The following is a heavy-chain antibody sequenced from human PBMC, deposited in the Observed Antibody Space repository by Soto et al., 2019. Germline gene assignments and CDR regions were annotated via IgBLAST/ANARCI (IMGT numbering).Heavy chain of an antibody. V-gene: IGHV3-74*01. CDR1: GFTFSNDW. D-gene: IGHD1-26*01. CDR3: ATGRRGAYYFDN. J-gene: IGHJ4*02. Sequence: EVQLVESGGGLVQSGGSLRLSCAASGFTFSNDWMHWVRQAPGKGLVWVSRVSFDEITTNYADSVKGRFTVSRDNAKNTLFLQLNSLRVEDTAVYYCATGRRGAYYFDNWGQGTLVTVSS. CDR2: VSFDEITT.